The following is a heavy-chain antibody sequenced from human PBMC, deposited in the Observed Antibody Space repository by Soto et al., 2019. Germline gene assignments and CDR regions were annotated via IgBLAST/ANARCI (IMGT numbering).Heavy chain of an antibody. J-gene: IGHJ6*03. Sequence: GRSLRLSCAASGFTFISYWMSWVLQAPWKGLEWVANIKQDGSEKYYVDSVKGRFTISRDNAKNSLYLQMNSLRAEDTAVYYCARDSSDGSSWHFYYYYYMDVWGKGTTVTVSS. V-gene: IGHV3-7*01. CDR1: GFTFISYW. CDR3: ARDSSDGSSWHFYYYYYMDV. CDR2: IKQDGSEK. D-gene: IGHD6-13*01.